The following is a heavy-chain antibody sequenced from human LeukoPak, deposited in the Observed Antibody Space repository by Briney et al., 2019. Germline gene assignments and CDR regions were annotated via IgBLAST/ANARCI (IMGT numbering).Heavy chain of an antibody. Sequence: ASVTVSCKASGYTFTGYYMHWVRQAPGQGLEWMGWISPNSGATNYAQNFQARVTMTGDTSISTAYMELSSLRSDDTAVYYCARLGGGSSWSNFDFWGQGTLVTVSS. CDR1: GYTFTGYY. CDR3: ARLGGGSSWSNFDF. J-gene: IGHJ4*02. D-gene: IGHD6-13*01. CDR2: ISPNSGAT. V-gene: IGHV1-2*02.